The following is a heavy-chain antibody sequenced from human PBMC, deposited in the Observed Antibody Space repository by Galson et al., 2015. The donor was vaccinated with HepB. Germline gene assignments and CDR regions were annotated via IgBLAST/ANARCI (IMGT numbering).Heavy chain of an antibody. Sequence: TLSLTCAVSGASISSSYWWSWVRQPPGRGLEWIGEIYHRGNTNYNPSLKSRVTISVDKSKNEFSLNLTSVTAADTAFYYCARSGDYVENYFNYWGQGILVTVSS. J-gene: IGHJ4*02. V-gene: IGHV4-4*02. D-gene: IGHD4-17*01. CDR2: IYHRGNT. CDR3: ARSGDYVENYFNY. CDR1: GASISSSYW.